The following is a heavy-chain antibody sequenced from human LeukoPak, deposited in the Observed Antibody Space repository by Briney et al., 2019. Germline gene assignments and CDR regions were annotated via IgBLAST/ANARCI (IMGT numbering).Heavy chain of an antibody. D-gene: IGHD4-11*01. CDR1: EVTIRNYA. J-gene: IGHJ4*02. CDR2: ISYDGNTI. Sequence: GRSLRLSCAASEVTIRNYAVHWVRQAPGKGLQWVAVISYDGNTIHYADSVKGRFIISRDTSKNTLYLQMNSLRAEDTAVYYCARSGGLQKFDYWGQGTLVTVSS. CDR3: ARSGGLQKFDY. V-gene: IGHV3-30-3*01.